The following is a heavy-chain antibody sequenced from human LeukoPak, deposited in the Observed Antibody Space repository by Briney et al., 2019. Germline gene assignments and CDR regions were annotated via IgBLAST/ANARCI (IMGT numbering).Heavy chain of an antibody. CDR1: AGSISSYY. V-gene: IGHV4-59*01. Sequence: SETLSLTCTVSAGSISSYYWSWNRQPPGKGLEGSGYIYYSGSTNYNPSLKGRVTISVDTSKNQFSLKLSSVTAADTAVYYCARIRYYYGSGYYFDYWGQGTLVTVSS. D-gene: IGHD3-10*01. CDR3: ARIRYYYGSGYYFDY. J-gene: IGHJ4*02. CDR2: IYYSGST.